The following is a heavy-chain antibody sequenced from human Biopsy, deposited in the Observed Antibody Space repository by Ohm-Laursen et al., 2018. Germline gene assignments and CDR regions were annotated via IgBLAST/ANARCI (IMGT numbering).Heavy chain of an antibody. CDR1: GYTLTELS. V-gene: IGHV1-24*01. J-gene: IGHJ4*02. D-gene: IGHD1-1*01. Sequence: GSSVKVSCKVSGYTLTELSMYWVRQAPGKGLEWMGGFAPENGKTVYAQNFQARVSMTEDTSTDTAYMELRSLRSEDTAVYYCAADINVWNVNYWGQGTQVTVSS. CDR2: FAPENGKT. CDR3: AADINVWNVNY.